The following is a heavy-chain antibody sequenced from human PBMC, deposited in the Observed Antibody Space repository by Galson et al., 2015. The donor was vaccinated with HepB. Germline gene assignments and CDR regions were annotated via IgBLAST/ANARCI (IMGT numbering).Heavy chain of an antibody. D-gene: IGHD6-13*01. Sequence: LRLSCAASGFTFSSYAMHWVRQAPGKGLEWVAVISYDGSNKYYADSVKGRFTISRDNSKNTLYLQMNSLRAEDTAVYYCARGKRYSSSWRFDYWGQGTLVTVSS. J-gene: IGHJ4*02. V-gene: IGHV3-30-3*01. CDR3: ARGKRYSSSWRFDY. CDR1: GFTFSSYA. CDR2: ISYDGSNK.